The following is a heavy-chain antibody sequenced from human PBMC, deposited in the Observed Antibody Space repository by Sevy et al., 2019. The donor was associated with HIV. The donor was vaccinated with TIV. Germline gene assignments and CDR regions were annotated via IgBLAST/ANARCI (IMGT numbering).Heavy chain of an antibody. D-gene: IGHD3-22*01. J-gene: IGHJ4*02. CDR2: ISGGGDGT. CDR3: AKRPYYYYNSDGHLVSSTDEADY. V-gene: IGHV3-23*01. CDR1: GFTFNINA. Sequence: GGSLRLSCAASGFTFNINAMSWVHQAPGKGLEWLSAISGGGDGTYYADSGKGRFTISGDNSRNTLYLQMNSLRAEDTAVYYCAKRPYYYYNSDGHLVSSTDEADYWGQGTLVTVSS.